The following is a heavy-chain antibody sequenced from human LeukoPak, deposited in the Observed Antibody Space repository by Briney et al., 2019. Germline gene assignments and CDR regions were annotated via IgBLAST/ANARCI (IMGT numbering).Heavy chain of an antibody. J-gene: IGHJ6*02. CDR1: GFTFSSYA. CDR2: ISYDGSNK. V-gene: IGHV3-30-3*01. CDR3: ARVLPSGSYYEDYYYYGMDV. Sequence: PGGSLRLSCAASGFTFSSYAMHWVRQAPGKGLEWVAVISYDGSNKYYADSVKGRFTISRDNSKNTLYLQMNSLRAEDTAVYHCARVLPSGSYYEDYYYYGMDVWGQGTTVTVSS. D-gene: IGHD1-26*01.